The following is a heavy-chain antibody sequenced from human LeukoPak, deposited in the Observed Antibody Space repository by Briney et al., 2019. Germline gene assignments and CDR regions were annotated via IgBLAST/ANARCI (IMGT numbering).Heavy chain of an antibody. V-gene: IGHV3-21*01. J-gene: IGHJ4*02. CDR3: AREDPLYSSGWYDY. CDR2: ISSSSSYI. Sequence: GGSLRLSCAASGFTFSSYSMNWVRRAPGKGREWVSSISSSSSYIYYADSVKGRFTISRDNAKNSLYLQMNSLRAEDTAVYYCAREDPLYSSGWYDYWGQGTLVTVSS. CDR1: GFTFSSYS. D-gene: IGHD6-19*01.